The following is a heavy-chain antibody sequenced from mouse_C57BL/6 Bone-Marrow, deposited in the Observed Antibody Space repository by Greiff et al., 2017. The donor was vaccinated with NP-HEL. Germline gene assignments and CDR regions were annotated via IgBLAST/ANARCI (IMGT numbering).Heavy chain of an antibody. D-gene: IGHD2-4*01. V-gene: IGHV3-6*01. CDR2: ISYDGSN. CDR3: ASHYDTSFAY. J-gene: IGHJ3*01. CDR1: GYSITSGYY. Sequence: EVKLQESGPGLVKPSQSLSLTCSVTGYSITSGYYWNWIRQFPGNKLEWMGYISYDGSNNYNPSLKNRISITRDTSKNQFFLKLNSVTTEDTATYYCASHYDTSFAYWGQGTLVTVSA.